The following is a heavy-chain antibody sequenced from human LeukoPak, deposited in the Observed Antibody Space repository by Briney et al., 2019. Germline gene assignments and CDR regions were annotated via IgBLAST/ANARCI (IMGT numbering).Heavy chain of an antibody. CDR3: ARDGSDWYYHY. D-gene: IGHD6-19*01. Sequence: GGSLRLSCAASGFTFSGYWMSWVRRAPGKGLEWVAKIQQDGSEKYYVDSVKGRFTISRDNAKNSLYLQMNSLRTEDTAVYYCARDGSDWYYHYWGQGTLVTVSS. V-gene: IGHV3-7*01. CDR2: IQQDGSEK. J-gene: IGHJ4*02. CDR1: GFTFSGYW.